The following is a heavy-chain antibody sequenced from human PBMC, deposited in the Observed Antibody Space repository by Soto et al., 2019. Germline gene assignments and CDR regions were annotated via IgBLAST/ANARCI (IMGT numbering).Heavy chain of an antibody. D-gene: IGHD3-3*01. J-gene: IGHJ5*02. Sequence: GASVKVSCKASGYTFTSYGISWVRQAPGQGLEWMGWISAYNGNTNYAQKLQGRVTMTTDTSTSTAYMELRSLRSDDTAVYYCARDRSTIFGVENWFDPWGQGTRSPSPQ. CDR3: ARDRSTIFGVENWFDP. CDR1: GYTFTSYG. V-gene: IGHV1-18*04. CDR2: ISAYNGNT.